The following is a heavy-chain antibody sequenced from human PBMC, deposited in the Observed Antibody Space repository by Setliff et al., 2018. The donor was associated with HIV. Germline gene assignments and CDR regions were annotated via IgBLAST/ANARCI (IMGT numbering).Heavy chain of an antibody. CDR1: GGSISSGDYY. V-gene: IGHV4-61*02. CDR3: ARGRTQWPNYNCFDP. Sequence: SETLSLTCTVSGGSISSGDYYGTWIPQPARKGLQWIGRIHTSGNTTYNPHLKSRVTISVDTSKSQFYLKLSSLTAADTAVYSCARGRTQWPNYNCFDPWGLGTLVTVSS. D-gene: IGHD6-19*01. CDR2: IHTSGNT. J-gene: IGHJ5*02.